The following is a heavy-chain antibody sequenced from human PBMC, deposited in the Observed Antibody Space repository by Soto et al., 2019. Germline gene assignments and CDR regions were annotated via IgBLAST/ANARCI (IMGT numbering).Heavy chain of an antibody. CDR1: GGSISGGEW. CDR3: TRNGGWNFDH. Sequence: QVQLQESGPGLVKPSGTLSLTCAVSGGSISGGEWWSWVRQPPGKGLEWIGEIHHSGSTGYNPSLKSRITISVDKTKNQFSLKLSSVTAADTAVYYCTRNGGWNFDHWGQGTLVTVSS. V-gene: IGHV4-4*02. J-gene: IGHJ4*02. D-gene: IGHD6-19*01. CDR2: IHHSGST.